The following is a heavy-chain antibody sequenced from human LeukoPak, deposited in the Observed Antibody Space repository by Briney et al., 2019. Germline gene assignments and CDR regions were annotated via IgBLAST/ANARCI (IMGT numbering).Heavy chain of an antibody. CDR3: ARSPLDQTHFDY. V-gene: IGHV1-18*04. CDR1: GYTFTSYG. D-gene: IGHD2-2*01. J-gene: IGHJ4*02. Sequence: ASVKVSCKASGYTFTSYGISWVRQAPGQGLEWMGWISAYNGNTNYAQKLQGRVTMTTDTSTSTAYMEPRSLRSDDTAVYYCARSPLDQTHFDYWGQGTLVTVSS. CDR2: ISAYNGNT.